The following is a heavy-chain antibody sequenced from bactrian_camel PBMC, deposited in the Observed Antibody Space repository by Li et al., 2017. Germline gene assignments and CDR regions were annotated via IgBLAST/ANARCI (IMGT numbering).Heavy chain of an antibody. V-gene: IGHV3S55*01. Sequence: QVQLVESGGGSVQAGGSLRLSCKISTYIYGRWSMSWFRQAPGKEREGVARLTADRRPVYADSVKGRFTISQDDVNKILYLQMNSLKPEDTAMYYCAADPGPCPFTRVEVRVANFRYYGQGTQVTVS. CDR2: LTADRRP. CDR1: TYIYGRWS. J-gene: IGHJ6*01. D-gene: IGHD2*01. CDR3: AADPGPCPFTRVEVRVANFRY.